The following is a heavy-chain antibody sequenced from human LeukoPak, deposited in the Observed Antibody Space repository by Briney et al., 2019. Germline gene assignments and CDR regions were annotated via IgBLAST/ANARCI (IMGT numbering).Heavy chain of an antibody. J-gene: IGHJ4*02. Sequence: GGSLTLSCAVSGFTSSTAWLTWVRQAPGEGLEWVANINRDGSQRNHVDSVKGRFTISRDNAKNSLYLQMDSLTAEDTAVYYCARDSTYSSGSRFYDRFDYWGQGTLVTVSS. CDR3: ARDSTYSSGSRFYDRFDY. V-gene: IGHV3-7*03. CDR2: INRDGSQR. D-gene: IGHD2-15*01. CDR1: GFTSSTAW.